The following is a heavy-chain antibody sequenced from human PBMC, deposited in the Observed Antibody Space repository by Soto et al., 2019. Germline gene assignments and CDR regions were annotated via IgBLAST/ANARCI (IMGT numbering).Heavy chain of an antibody. Sequence: EVQLLDSGGGLVQPGGSLRLSCVASGFTFSNYAMGWVRQAPGKGLEWVSTISGSSGSTNYADSVKGRFTISRDNSKNTVFRQMNSLRAEDTAVYYCAKLPRRLYYFDYWGQGTLVTVSS. V-gene: IGHV3-23*01. CDR1: GFTFSNYA. CDR3: AKLPRRLYYFDY. CDR2: ISGSSGST. J-gene: IGHJ4*02.